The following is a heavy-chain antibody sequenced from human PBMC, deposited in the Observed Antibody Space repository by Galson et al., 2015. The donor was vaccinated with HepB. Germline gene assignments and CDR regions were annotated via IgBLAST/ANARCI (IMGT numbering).Heavy chain of an antibody. CDR2: IKQDGSEK. Sequence: SLRLSCAASGFTFSNYWMSWVRQAPGKGLEWVANIKQDGSEKNYVDSVKGRFTISRDNAKNSLYLQMNSLRADDTAVYYCAKDLGYCSGGSCYSVDSWGQGTLVTVSS. J-gene: IGHJ4*02. V-gene: IGHV3-7*03. D-gene: IGHD2-15*01. CDR1: GFTFSNYW. CDR3: AKDLGYCSGGSCYSVDS.